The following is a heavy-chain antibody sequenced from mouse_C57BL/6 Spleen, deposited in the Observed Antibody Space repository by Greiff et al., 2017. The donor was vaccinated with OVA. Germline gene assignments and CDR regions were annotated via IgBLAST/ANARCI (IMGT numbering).Heavy chain of an antibody. CDR1: GFSLTSYG. Sequence: QVQLKQSGPGLVQPSQSLSITCTVSGFSLTSYGVHWVRQSPGKGLEWLGVIWSGGSTDYNAAFISRLSISKDNSKSQVFFKMNSLQADDTAIYYCASMVTTRDYYAMDYWGQGTSVTVSS. D-gene: IGHD2-2*01. J-gene: IGHJ4*01. CDR3: ASMVTTRDYYAMDY. V-gene: IGHV2-2*01. CDR2: IWSGGST.